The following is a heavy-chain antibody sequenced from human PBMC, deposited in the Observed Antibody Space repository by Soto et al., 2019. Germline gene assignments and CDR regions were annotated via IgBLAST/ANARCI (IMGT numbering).Heavy chain of an antibody. V-gene: IGHV2-5*01. Sequence: QITLKESGPTLVKPTQTLTLTCTFSGFSLSTSGVGVGWIRQPPGKALEWLALIYWNDDKRYSPSPKSRLTITKDTSKNQVVLTMTNMDPVDTATYYCAHTTGYCSGGSCYSPFYPWGQGTLVTVSS. J-gene: IGHJ5*02. D-gene: IGHD2-15*01. CDR3: AHTTGYCSGGSCYSPFYP. CDR2: IYWNDDK. CDR1: GFSLSTSGVG.